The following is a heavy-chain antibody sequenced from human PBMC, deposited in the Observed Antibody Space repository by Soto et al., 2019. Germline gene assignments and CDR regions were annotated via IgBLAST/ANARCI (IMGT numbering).Heavy chain of an antibody. CDR2: INPSGGST. CDR1: GYTFTNYY. V-gene: IGHV1-46*03. D-gene: IGHD2-2*01. J-gene: IGHJ4*02. Sequence: ASVKVSCKASGYTFTNYYMHWVRQAPGQGLEWMGMINPSGGSTSYALKFQGRVTMTRDTSTSTVYMELSSLRSEDTAVYYCARDGLIRSSTICYCFDYWGQGTLVTVSS. CDR3: ARDGLIRSSTICYCFDY.